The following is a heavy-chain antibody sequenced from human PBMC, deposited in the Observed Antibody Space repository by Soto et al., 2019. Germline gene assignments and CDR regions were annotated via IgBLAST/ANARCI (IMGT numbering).Heavy chain of an antibody. D-gene: IGHD2-2*01. CDR1: GFTFSNYW. J-gene: IGHJ4*02. Sequence: EAQLVESGGDLVQPGGSLRLSCAVSGFTFSNYWMSWVRQAPGKELEWVANINQDGSEKYYVDSVKGRFTISRDNAKNSLYLQLNSLRAEDTAVYYCARRGTYCSSDTCYFARWGRGTLVTVSS. V-gene: IGHV3-7*01. CDR2: INQDGSEK. CDR3: ARRGTYCSSDTCYFAR.